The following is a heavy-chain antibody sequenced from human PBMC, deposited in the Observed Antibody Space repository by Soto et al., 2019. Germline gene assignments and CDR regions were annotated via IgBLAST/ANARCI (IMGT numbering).Heavy chain of an antibody. CDR3: ARDVAARRLDS. CDR2: IWYDGSDE. D-gene: IGHD6-6*01. CDR1: GFTFRNHG. Sequence: GGSLRLSCAASGFTFRNHGMHWVRQAPGKGLEGGAVIWYDGSDEYYADSVKGRFSISRDNSKNTLYLQMNNLRPDDTAVYFCARDVAARRLDSWGQGTPVTVSS. J-gene: IGHJ4*02. V-gene: IGHV3-33*01.